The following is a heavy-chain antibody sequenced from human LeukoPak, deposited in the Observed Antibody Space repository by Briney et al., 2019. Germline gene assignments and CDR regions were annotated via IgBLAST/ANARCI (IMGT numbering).Heavy chain of an antibody. CDR2: IIPIFGTA. CDR3: ARGSDIHDYSNYGYYFDY. CDR1: GGTFSSYA. D-gene: IGHD4-11*01. V-gene: IGHV1-69*13. Sequence: SVKVSCKASGGTFSSYAISWVRQAPGQGLEWMGGIIPIFGTANYAQKFQGRVTITADESTSTAYMELSSLRSEDTAVYYCARGSDIHDYSNYGYYFDYWGQGTLVTVSS. J-gene: IGHJ4*02.